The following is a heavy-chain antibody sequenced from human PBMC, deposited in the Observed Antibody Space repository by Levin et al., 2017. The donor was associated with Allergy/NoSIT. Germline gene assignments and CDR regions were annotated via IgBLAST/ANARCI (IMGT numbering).Heavy chain of an antibody. Sequence: PGGSLRLSCTVSGFTFRDYAMSWVRQAPGKGLEWVAFIRNKEYGEKTQYAASVQGRSFISRDDSTGIAYLQMNSLTVEDTAVYYCIRGYSGYYAEYFYYWGQGTVVTVSS. CDR2: IRNKEYGEKT. CDR1: GFTFRDYA. J-gene: IGHJ4*02. V-gene: IGHV3-49*04. CDR3: IRGYSGYYAEYFYY. D-gene: IGHD3-22*01.